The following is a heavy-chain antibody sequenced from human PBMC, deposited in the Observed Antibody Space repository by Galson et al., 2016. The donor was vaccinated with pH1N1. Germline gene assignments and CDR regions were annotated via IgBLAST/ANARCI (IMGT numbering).Heavy chain of an antibody. Sequence: QSGAEVKKAGESLKISCKGSGYTFTTYWIAWVRQMPGKGLEWMGIVYPPDSDTRYSPSFEGQVTISAAKSISTAYLQGSSLKATDTAVYYGARPLGGGYNIREFDYWGQGTQVTVSS. V-gene: IGHV5-51*03. CDR2: VYPPDSDT. CDR1: GYTFTTYW. J-gene: IGHJ4*02. CDR3: ARPLGGGYNIREFDY. D-gene: IGHD5-24*01.